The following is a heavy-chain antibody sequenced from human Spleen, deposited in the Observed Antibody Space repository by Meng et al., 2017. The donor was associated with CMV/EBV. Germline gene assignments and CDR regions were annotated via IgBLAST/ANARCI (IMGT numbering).Heavy chain of an antibody. D-gene: IGHD6-13*01. CDR1: GGTLSGYY. CDR3: ARAVGIAAVYFDY. CDR2: ISHSGST. Sequence: AAYGGTLSGYYCSWIRQPPGKGLEWIGEISHSGSTNYNPSLKSRVTISLDTSKNQFSLKVNSVTAADTAVYYCARAVGIAAVYFDYWGQGTLVTVSS. V-gene: IGHV4-34*01. J-gene: IGHJ4*02.